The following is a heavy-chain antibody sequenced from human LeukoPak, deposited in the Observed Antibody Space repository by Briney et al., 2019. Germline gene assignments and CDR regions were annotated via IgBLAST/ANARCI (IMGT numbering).Heavy chain of an antibody. D-gene: IGHD4-17*01. J-gene: IGHJ4*02. CDR2: ISSSGSTI. Sequence: GGSLRLSCAASGFTFSSYEMNWVRQAPGKGLEWVSYISSSGSTIYYAESVKGRFTISRDNAKNSLYLQMNSLKAEDTAVYYCAREATTVTTVDYWGQGTLVTVSS. V-gene: IGHV3-48*03. CDR1: GFTFSSYE. CDR3: AREATTVTTVDY.